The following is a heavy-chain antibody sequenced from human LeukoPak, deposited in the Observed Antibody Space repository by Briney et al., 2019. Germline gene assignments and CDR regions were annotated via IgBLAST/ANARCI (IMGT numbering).Heavy chain of an antibody. CDR1: GFSITNNNY. V-gene: IGHV4-38-2*02. D-gene: IGHD3-22*01. CDR2: IHHSGSRFESGST. J-gene: IGHJ1*01. Sequence: SKTLSLTCTVSGFSITNNNYWAWIRQPPGKGLEWMGSIHHSGSRFESGSTHYNPSLRGRITVSADPSKNQFSLTLTSVTAADTAVYFCARNDSSGFFNDWSQGSLVTVSS. CDR3: ARNDSSGFFND.